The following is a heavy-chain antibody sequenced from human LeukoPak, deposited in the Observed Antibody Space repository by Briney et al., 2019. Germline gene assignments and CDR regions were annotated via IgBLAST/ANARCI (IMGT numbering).Heavy chain of an antibody. Sequence: KPSETLSLTCAVYGGSFSGYYWSWIRQPPGKGLEWIGEINHSGSTNYNPSLKSRVTISVDTSKNRFSLKLSSVTAADTAVYYCARHRVVPPGWFDPWGQGTLVTVSS. J-gene: IGHJ5*02. CDR1: GGSFSGYY. CDR3: ARHRVVPPGWFDP. V-gene: IGHV4-34*01. CDR2: INHSGST. D-gene: IGHD1-14*01.